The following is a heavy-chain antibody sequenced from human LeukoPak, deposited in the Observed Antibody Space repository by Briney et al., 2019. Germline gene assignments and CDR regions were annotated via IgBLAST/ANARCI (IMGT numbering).Heavy chain of an antibody. D-gene: IGHD2-21*01. Sequence: GGSLTLSCAASGFTFSSYGMSWVRQAPGKGLEWVSAISGSGGSTYYADPVRGRFTIARDNTKNTLYLQMNSLRAEDTAVYYCATPGVIGAFDIWGQGTMVTVSS. CDR1: GFTFSSYG. CDR2: ISGSGGST. J-gene: IGHJ3*02. V-gene: IGHV3-23*01. CDR3: ATPGVIGAFDI.